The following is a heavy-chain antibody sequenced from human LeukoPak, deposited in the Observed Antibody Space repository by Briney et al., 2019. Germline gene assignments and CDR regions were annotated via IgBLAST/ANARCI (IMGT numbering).Heavy chain of an antibody. CDR1: GYTFTGYY. D-gene: IGHD6-13*01. CDR3: ARPRIAAAEVYYYMDV. V-gene: IGHV1-2*02. J-gene: IGHJ6*03. CDR2: INPNSGGT. Sequence: GASVKVSCKASGYTFTGYYMHWVRQAPGQGLEWMGWINPNSGGTNYAQKFQGRVTMTRDTSISTAYMELSRLRSDDTAVYYCARPRIAAAEVYYYMDVWGKGTTVTVSS.